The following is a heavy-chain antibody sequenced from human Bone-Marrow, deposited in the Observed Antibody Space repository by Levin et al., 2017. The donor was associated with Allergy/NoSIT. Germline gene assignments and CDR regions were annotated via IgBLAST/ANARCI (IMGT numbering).Heavy chain of an antibody. CDR2: ISSVSGTT. V-gene: IGHV3-23*01. CDR3: VRPSGDRGFLSYFES. Sequence: HPGGSLRLSCAASGFIFSNYAMSWVRQAPGKGLEWVSAISSVSGTTYYADSVEGRFTISRDNSKNTVYLQMNSPRAEDTAIYYCVRPSGDRGFLSYFESWGQGTLVTVTS. J-gene: IGHJ4*02. CDR1: GFIFSNYA. D-gene: IGHD7-27*01.